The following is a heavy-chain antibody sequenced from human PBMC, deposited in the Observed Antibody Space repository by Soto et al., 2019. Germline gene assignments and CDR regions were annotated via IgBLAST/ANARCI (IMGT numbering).Heavy chain of an antibody. Sequence: GASVKVSCKASGYTFTSYAMHWVRQAPGQRLEWMGWINAGNGNTKYSQKFQGRVTITRDTSASTAYMELSSLRSEDTAVYYCARDLGDAAIDYYYYGMDVWGQGTTVTVSS. CDR2: INAGNGNT. J-gene: IGHJ6*02. CDR1: GYTFTSYA. V-gene: IGHV1-3*01. D-gene: IGHD5-18*01. CDR3: ARDLGDAAIDYYYYGMDV.